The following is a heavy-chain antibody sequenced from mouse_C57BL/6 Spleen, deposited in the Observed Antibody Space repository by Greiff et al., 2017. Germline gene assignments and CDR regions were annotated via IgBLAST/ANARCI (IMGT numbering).Heavy chain of an antibody. V-gene: IGHV1-15*01. CDR1: GYTFTDYE. CDR2: IAPETGGT. J-gene: IGHJ2*01. CDR3: TSKYFDY. Sequence: VQLQQSGAELVRPGASVTLSCKASGYTFTDYEMHWVKQTPVHGLEWIGAIAPETGGTAYNQKFKGKAILTADKSSSTAYMELRSLTSEDSAVYYCTSKYFDYWGQGTTLTGSS.